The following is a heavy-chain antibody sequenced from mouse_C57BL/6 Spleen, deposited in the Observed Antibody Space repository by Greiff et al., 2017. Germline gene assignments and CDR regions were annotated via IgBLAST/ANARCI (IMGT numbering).Heavy chain of an antibody. Sequence: EVQLQESGPGLVKPSQSLSLTCSVTGYSITSGYYWNWIRQFPGNKLEWMGYISYDGSNNYNPSLKNRISITRDTSKNQFFLTLKSVTTEDTATYYCARENDYDVYYFDYWGQGTTLTVSS. CDR1: GYSITSGYY. V-gene: IGHV3-6*01. J-gene: IGHJ2*01. CDR2: ISYDGSN. CDR3: ARENDYDVYYFDY. D-gene: IGHD2-4*01.